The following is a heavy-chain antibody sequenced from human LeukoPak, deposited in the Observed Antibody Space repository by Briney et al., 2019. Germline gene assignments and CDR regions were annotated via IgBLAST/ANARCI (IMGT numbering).Heavy chain of an antibody. CDR3: ARVGDTYGDYTVGY. CDR1: GGSISSYY. V-gene: IGHV4-59*01. J-gene: IGHJ4*02. CDR2: IYYSGST. D-gene: IGHD4-17*01. Sequence: PSETLSLTCTASGGSISSYYWSWIRQPPGKGLEWIGYIYYSGSTNYNPSLKSRVTISVDTSKNQFSLKLSSVTAADTAVYYCARVGDTYGDYTVGYWGQGTLVTVSS.